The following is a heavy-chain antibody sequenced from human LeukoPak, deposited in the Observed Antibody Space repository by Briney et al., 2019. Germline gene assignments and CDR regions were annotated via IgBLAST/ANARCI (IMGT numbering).Heavy chain of an antibody. V-gene: IGHV3-30*02. CDR3: AKKEAYYFDY. CDR1: GFTFSSYG. CDR2: IRYDGSNK. Sequence: GGSLRLSCAASGFTFSSYGMHWVRQAPGKGLEWVAFIRYDGSNKYYADSVKGRFTISRGNSKNTLYLQMNSLRAEDTAVYYCAKKEAYYFDYWGQGTLVTVSS. J-gene: IGHJ4*02.